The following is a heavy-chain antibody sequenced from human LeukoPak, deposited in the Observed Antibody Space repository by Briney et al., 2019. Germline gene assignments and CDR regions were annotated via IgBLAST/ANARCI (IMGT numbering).Heavy chain of an antibody. J-gene: IGHJ4*02. Sequence: GGSLRLSCEASGFTFNTYSMNWARQAPGKGLEWVGRIKSKTDGGTTDYAAPVKGRFTISRDDSKNTLYLQMNSLKTEDTAVYYCTTGVTYYYDSSGYYYWGQGTLVTVSS. D-gene: IGHD3-22*01. V-gene: IGHV3-15*01. CDR1: GFTFNTYS. CDR2: IKSKTDGGTT. CDR3: TTGVTYYYDSSGYYY.